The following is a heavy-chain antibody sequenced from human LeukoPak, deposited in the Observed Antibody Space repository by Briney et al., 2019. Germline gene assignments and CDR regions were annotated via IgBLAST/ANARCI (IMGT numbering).Heavy chain of an antibody. CDR1: GFTVSSNY. D-gene: IGHD2-8*01. CDR3: AKDFRNGYFDY. V-gene: IGHV3-66*01. J-gene: IGHJ4*02. Sequence: GGSLRLSCAASGFTVSSNYMSWVRQAPGKGLEWVSVIYSGGSTYYADSVEGRFTISRDNSKNTLYLQMNSLRAEDTAVYYCAKDFRNGYFDYWGQGTLVTVSS. CDR2: IYSGGST.